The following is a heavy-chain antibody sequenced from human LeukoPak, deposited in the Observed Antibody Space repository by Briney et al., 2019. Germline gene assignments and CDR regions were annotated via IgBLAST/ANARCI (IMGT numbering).Heavy chain of an antibody. J-gene: IGHJ4*02. CDR1: GFTFSSYS. V-gene: IGHV3-21*01. CDR3: ARESPDYYGSGSSFDY. CDR2: ISSSSSYI. Sequence: GGSLRLSCAASGFTFSSYSMNWVRQAPGKGLEWVSSISSSSSYIYYADSVKGRFTISRDNSKNTLYLQMNSLRAEDTAVYYCARESPDYYGSGSSFDYWGQGTLVTVSS. D-gene: IGHD3-10*01.